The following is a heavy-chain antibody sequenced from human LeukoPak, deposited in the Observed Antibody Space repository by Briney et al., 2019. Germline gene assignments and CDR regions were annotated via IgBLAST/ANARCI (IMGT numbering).Heavy chain of an antibody. Sequence: SETLSLTCTVSGGSISSGGYYWSWIRQPPGKGLEWIGYIYHSGSTYYNPSLKSRVTISVDRSKNQFSLELSSVTAADTAVYYCARFSPRAMGNYLDFWGQGTLVTVSS. CDR1: GGSISSGGYY. V-gene: IGHV4-30-2*01. D-gene: IGHD7-27*01. CDR2: IYHSGST. J-gene: IGHJ4*02. CDR3: ARFSPRAMGNYLDF.